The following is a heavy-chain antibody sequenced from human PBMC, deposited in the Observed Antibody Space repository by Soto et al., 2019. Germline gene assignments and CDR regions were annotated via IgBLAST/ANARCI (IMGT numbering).Heavy chain of an antibody. Sequence: ASVKVSCKASGYTSTTYYIHWVRQAPGQGLEWMGIIHPSGGITNYAQKFQGRVTMTRDTSTSTVYMELSSLRSDDTAVYYCAADPPSEENDCFYIWRQRTMVTVSS. D-gene: IGHD2-21*01. CDR2: IHPSGGIT. J-gene: IGHJ3*02. V-gene: IGHV1-46*03. CDR3: AADPPSEENDCFYI. CDR1: GYTSTTYY.